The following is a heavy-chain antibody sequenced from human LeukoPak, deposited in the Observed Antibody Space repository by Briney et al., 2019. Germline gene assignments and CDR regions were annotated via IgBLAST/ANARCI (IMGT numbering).Heavy chain of an antibody. CDR1: GFTFDDYA. J-gene: IGHJ3*02. D-gene: IGHD2-2*01. Sequence: PGGSLRLSCAASGFTFDDYAMHWVRQAPGKGLEWVSGISWNSGSIGYADSVKGRFTISRDNAKNSLYLQMNSLRAEDMDLYYCAKAWRGCSSKDAFDIWGQGTLVTVSS. V-gene: IGHV3-9*03. CDR3: AKAWRGCSSKDAFDI. CDR2: ISWNSGSI.